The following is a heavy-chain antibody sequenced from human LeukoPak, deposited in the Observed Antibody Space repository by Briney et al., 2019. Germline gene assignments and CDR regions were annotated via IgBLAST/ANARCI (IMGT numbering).Heavy chain of an antibody. J-gene: IGHJ4*02. CDR1: GFSISSTYY. CDR2: IAHSGNT. V-gene: IGHV4-38-2*01. CDR3: ARINAPVATFDY. Sequence: SETLSLTCAVSGFSISSTYYGAWIRQTPGKGLEWIATIAHSGNTYYISSLESRLTISLDTSKRHFSLRLTSVTAADTAVYYCARINAPVATFDYWGLGTLVAVSS. D-gene: IGHD2-21*01.